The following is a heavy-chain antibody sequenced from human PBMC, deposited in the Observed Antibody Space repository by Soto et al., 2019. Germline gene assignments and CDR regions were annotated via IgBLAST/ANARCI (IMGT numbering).Heavy chain of an antibody. D-gene: IGHD1-26*01. CDR1: GFTFGNYG. Sequence: VGSLRLSGTGSGFTFGNYGMHWVRQAPGKGLEWVASTSYDGNNKYYADSLKGRFTISRDNSKKMVYLQMTSLGPEDTAVYYCAKGGGSARDFDYWGQGALVTVSS. CDR2: TSYDGNNK. CDR3: AKGGGSARDFDY. J-gene: IGHJ4*02. V-gene: IGHV3-30*18.